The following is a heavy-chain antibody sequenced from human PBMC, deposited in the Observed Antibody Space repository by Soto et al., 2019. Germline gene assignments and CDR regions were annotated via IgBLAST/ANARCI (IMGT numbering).Heavy chain of an antibody. D-gene: IGHD6-13*01. V-gene: IGHV3-13*01. CDR3: AKLGVRIATAGTDY. J-gene: IGHJ4*02. Sequence: GGSLRLSCAASGFTFSAHDMHWVRQAPGKGLEWVSCVAPSSNTYYTASVKGRFAISRDNSKNTLYLLMNSLRGDDTAVYFCAKLGVRIATAGTDYWGQGTLVTVSS. CDR1: GFTFSAHD. CDR2: VAPSSNT.